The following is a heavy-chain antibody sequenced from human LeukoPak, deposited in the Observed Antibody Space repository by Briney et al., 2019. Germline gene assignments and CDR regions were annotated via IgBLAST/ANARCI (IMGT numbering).Heavy chain of an antibody. Sequence: ASVKVSCKASGYTFTGYYMHWVRQAPGQGLEWMGWINPNSGGTNYAQKFQGRVTMTRDTSISTAYMELSRLRSGDTAVYYCARDDTDIVVVPAAARPLWFDPWGQGTLVTVSS. V-gene: IGHV1-2*02. CDR3: ARDDTDIVVVPAAARPLWFDP. CDR2: INPNSGGT. J-gene: IGHJ5*02. D-gene: IGHD2-2*01. CDR1: GYTFTGYY.